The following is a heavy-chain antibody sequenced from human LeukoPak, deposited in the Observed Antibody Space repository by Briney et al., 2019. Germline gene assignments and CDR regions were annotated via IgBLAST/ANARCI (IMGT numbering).Heavy chain of an antibody. Sequence: GGSVRLSCAASGFTFSSSAMSWVRQAPGKGLEWVSSISGSGTSTYYADSVKGRFTTSRDNSKNTLYLQMNSLRAEDTAVYYCAKGVGRSSSWYGDTGDAFDIWGQGTMVTVSS. CDR2: ISGSGTST. J-gene: IGHJ3*02. CDR3: AKGVGRSSSWYGDTGDAFDI. V-gene: IGHV3-23*01. D-gene: IGHD6-13*01. CDR1: GFTFSSSA.